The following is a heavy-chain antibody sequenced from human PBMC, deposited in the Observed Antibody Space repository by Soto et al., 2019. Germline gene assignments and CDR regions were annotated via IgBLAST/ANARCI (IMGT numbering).Heavy chain of an antibody. J-gene: IGHJ3*02. CDR3: ARDIRGPGYDYIWGSYTLYAFDI. D-gene: IGHD3-16*01. CDR2: INSDGSST. V-gene: IGHV3-74*01. CDR1: GFTFSSYW. Sequence: GGSLRLSCAASGFTFSSYWMHWVRQAPGKGLVWVSRINSDGSSTSYADSVKGRFTISRDNAKNTLYLQMNSLRAEDTAVYYCARDIRGPGYDYIWGSYTLYAFDIWGQGTMVTVSS.